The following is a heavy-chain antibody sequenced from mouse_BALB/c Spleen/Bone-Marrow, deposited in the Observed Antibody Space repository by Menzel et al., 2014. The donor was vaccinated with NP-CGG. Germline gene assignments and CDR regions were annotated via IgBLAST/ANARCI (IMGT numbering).Heavy chain of an antibody. CDR1: GFTFTDYY. J-gene: IGHJ4*01. CDR2: IRNKANGYTT. D-gene: IGHD2-12*01. V-gene: IGHV7-3*02. Sequence: EVQGVESGGGLVQPGGSLRPSCATSGFTFTDYYMSWVRQPPGKALEWLGFIRNKANGYTTEYSAPVKGRFTISRDNSQSILYLQMNALRAEDSATYYRARNYDGAMDYWGQGTSVTVSS. CDR3: ARNYDGAMDY.